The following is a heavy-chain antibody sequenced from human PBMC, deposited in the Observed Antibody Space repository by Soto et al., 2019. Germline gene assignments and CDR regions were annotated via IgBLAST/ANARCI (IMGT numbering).Heavy chain of an antibody. CDR3: VRARATDSRPDY. CDR1: GFTFSLYS. J-gene: IGHJ4*02. V-gene: IGHV3-21*01. D-gene: IGHD3-22*01. Sequence: PGGSLRLSCEASGFTFSLYSMVWVRQAPGEGLEWVSSISSSSSYIYYADSLKGRFSISRGNAKNSLYLQMDSLRVEDTATYYCVRARATDSRPDYWGQGTLVTVSS. CDR2: ISSSSSYI.